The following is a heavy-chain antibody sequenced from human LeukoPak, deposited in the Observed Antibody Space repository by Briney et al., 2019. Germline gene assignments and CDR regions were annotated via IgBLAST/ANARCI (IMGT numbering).Heavy chain of an antibody. D-gene: IGHD3-22*01. CDR1: GFAFSSYG. V-gene: IGHV3-33*01. Sequence: GRSLRLSCAASGFAFSSYGMHWVRQAPGKGLEWVAVIWYDGSNKYYADSVKGRFTISRDNSKNTLYLQMNSLRAEDTAVYYCARGDYYDSSPDYWGQGTLVTVSS. J-gene: IGHJ4*02. CDR2: IWYDGSNK. CDR3: ARGDYYDSSPDY.